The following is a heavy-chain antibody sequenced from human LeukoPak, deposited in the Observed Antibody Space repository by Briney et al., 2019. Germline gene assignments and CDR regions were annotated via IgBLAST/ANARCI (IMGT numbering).Heavy chain of an antibody. Sequence: GGSLRLSCAASGFTVDDYGMHWVRQAQGKGLEWVSLISGDGISTYYADSVKGRFTISRDNSKNSLYLQMNSLRTEDTALYYCAKDSVGGMGDYWGQGTLVTVSS. J-gene: IGHJ4*02. CDR2: ISGDGIST. V-gene: IGHV3-43*02. D-gene: IGHD3-16*01. CDR1: GFTVDDYG. CDR3: AKDSVGGMGDY.